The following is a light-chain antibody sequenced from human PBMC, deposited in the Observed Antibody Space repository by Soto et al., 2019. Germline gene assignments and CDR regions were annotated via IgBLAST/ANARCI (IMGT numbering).Light chain of an antibody. Sequence: DIQMTQSPSSLSASVGDRVTITCRASQNIFSYLSWYQHKPGKAPKLLIYAASSLQSGVPSKFSGSGSWTAFALTISSLQPEDLETFYCQQSYTVPHTFGQGTKVEI. CDR1: QNIFSY. CDR2: AAS. V-gene: IGKV1-39*01. J-gene: IGKJ2*01. CDR3: QQSYTVPHT.